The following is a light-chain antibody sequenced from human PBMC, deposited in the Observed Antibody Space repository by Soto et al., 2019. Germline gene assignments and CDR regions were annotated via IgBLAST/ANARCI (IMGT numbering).Light chain of an antibody. CDR2: GAS. V-gene: IGKV3-20*01. J-gene: IGKJ4*01. Sequence: EIVLTQSPGTLSLSPGERATLSCRASQSVSSSYLAWYQQKPGQAPRLLIYGASSMATGIPERFSGSGSGPDFTLTISRLEPEDFAVYYCQQYGSSPGLTFGGGTKVEIK. CDR3: QQYGSSPGLT. CDR1: QSVSSSY.